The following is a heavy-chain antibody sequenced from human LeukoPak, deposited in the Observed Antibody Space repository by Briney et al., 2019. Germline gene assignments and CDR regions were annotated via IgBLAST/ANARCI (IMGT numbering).Heavy chain of an antibody. D-gene: IGHD2-15*01. CDR3: ASQPSDCSGGSCYSGWFDP. CDR2: IYPGDSDT. V-gene: IGHV5-51*01. CDR1: GYSFTSYW. Sequence: GESLKISCKGSGYSFTSYWIGWVRQMPGKGLEWMGIIYPGDSDTRYSSSFQGQVTISADKPISTAYLQWSSLKASDTAMYYCASQPSDCSGGSCYSGWFDPWGQGTLVTVSS. J-gene: IGHJ5*02.